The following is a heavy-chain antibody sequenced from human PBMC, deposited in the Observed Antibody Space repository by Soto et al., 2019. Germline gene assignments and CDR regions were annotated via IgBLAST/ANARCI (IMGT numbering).Heavy chain of an antibody. J-gene: IGHJ4*02. CDR1: GYTFTGYY. CDR2: INPNSGGT. Sequence: ASVKVSCQAAGYTFTGYYMHWVRQAPGQGLEWMGWINPNSGGTNYAQKFQGWVTMTRDTSISTAYMELSRLRSDDTAVYYCAIGYSSSWTNFDYWGQGTLVTVSS. V-gene: IGHV1-2*04. D-gene: IGHD6-6*01. CDR3: AIGYSSSWTNFDY.